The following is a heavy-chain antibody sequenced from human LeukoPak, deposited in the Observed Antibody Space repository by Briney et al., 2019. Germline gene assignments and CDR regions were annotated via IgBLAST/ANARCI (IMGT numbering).Heavy chain of an antibody. CDR3: ARQSLGPSRSGTSNIWFDP. V-gene: IGHV4-59*08. Sequence: PSETLSLTCAVYRGSFSSYYWSWIRQPPGKGLEWIGFIYYSGNTNYNPSLKSRVTISVDTPKNQFSLKLTSVTAADTAVYYCARQSLGPSRSGTSNIWFDPWGQGTLVTVSS. CDR2: IYYSGNT. J-gene: IGHJ5*02. D-gene: IGHD3-10*01. CDR1: RGSFSSYY.